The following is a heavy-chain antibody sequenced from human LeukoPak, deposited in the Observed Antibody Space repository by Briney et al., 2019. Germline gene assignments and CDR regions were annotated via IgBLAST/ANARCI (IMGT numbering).Heavy chain of an antibody. CDR3: AKGGVPYYYYGMDV. CDR1: GFTFSSYA. Sequence: GGSLRLSCAASGFTFSSYAMSWVRQAPGKGLEWVSATSGSGGSTYYADSVKGRFTISRDNSKNTLYLQMNSLRAEDTAVYYCAKGGVPYYYYGMDVWGQGTTVTVSS. V-gene: IGHV3-23*01. CDR2: TSGSGGST. J-gene: IGHJ6*02. D-gene: IGHD6-25*01.